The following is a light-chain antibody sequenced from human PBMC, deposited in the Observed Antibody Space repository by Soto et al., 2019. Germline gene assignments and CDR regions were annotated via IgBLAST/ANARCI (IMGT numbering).Light chain of an antibody. Sequence: QSVLTQPPSVSGAPGQRVTISCTGSSSNIGAGYDVHWYQQLPGTAPKLLIYGNSNRPSGVPDRFSGSKSGTSASLAITGLQAEDEADYYGQSYDSSLSGSVVFGGGTKVT. CDR2: GNS. CDR3: QSYDSSLSGSVV. CDR1: SSNIGAGYD. J-gene: IGLJ2*01. V-gene: IGLV1-40*01.